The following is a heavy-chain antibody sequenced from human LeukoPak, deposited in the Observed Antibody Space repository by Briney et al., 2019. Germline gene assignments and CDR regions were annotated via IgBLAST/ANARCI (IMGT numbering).Heavy chain of an antibody. J-gene: IGHJ4*02. V-gene: IGHV3-23*01. CDR2: ISGGGVTT. CDR1: GFTSIAYA. Sequence: GGSLRLSCVGSGFTSIAYALTWARQAPGKGLEWVSGISGGGVTTYYADSVKGRFTISRDNSKNTLYLQMNSLRAEDTAVYYCAKPEEQWLIPVDYWGQGTLVTVSS. D-gene: IGHD6-19*01. CDR3: AKPEEQWLIPVDY.